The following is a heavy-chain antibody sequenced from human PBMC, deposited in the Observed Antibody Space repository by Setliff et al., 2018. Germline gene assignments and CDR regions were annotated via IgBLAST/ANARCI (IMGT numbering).Heavy chain of an antibody. D-gene: IGHD1-26*01. CDR2: VSGSGGRT. V-gene: IGHV3-23*01. CDR1: GFTFSNYA. Sequence: GSLRLSCAASGFTFSNYAMSWVRQAPGKGLEWVSAVSGSGGRTYYADSVKGRFTISRDNSKNTLYLQMNSLRAEDTAVYYCVKEEGWDSLQDAFDIWGQGTMVTVSS. CDR3: VKEEGWDSLQDAFDI. J-gene: IGHJ3*02.